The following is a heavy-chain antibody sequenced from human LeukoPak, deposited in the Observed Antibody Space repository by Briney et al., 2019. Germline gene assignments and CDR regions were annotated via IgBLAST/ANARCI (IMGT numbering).Heavy chain of an antibody. D-gene: IGHD2-15*01. Sequence: GGSLRLSCAASGFTVSSNYMSWVRQAPGKGLEWVSIIHSGGSTFYADSVKGRFTISGHNSKNTLDLQINPLRAEDTAVYYCARVRISWYFDLWGRGTLVTVSS. CDR1: GFTVSSNY. J-gene: IGHJ2*01. CDR2: IHSGGST. V-gene: IGHV3-53*04. CDR3: ARVRISWYFDL.